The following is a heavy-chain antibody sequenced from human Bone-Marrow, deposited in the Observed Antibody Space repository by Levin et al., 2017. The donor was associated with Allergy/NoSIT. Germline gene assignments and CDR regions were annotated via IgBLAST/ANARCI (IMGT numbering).Heavy chain of an antibody. J-gene: IGHJ6*03. CDR1: GGSFRGSY. V-gene: IGHV4-34*01. Sequence: SPTLSLPCAVSGGSFRGSYWSWIRQTPGKGLEWIGEINHSGGTTYNPSLKSRVTMSVDTSKNQFSLNLRSVTAADTAVYYCAREYYYGSASYITKPYMDVWGKGTTVTVSS. CDR2: INHSGGT. D-gene: IGHD3-10*01. CDR3: AREYYYGSASYITKPYMDV.